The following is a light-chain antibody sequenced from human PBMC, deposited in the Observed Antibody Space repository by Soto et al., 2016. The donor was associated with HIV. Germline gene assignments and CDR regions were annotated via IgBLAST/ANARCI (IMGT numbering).Light chain of an antibody. V-gene: IGKV1-5*03. CDR3: QQYNSYPWT. Sequence: DIRMTQSPSTLSASLGDRVTITCRASQSINKWLAWYQQKPGKAPNLLIYKASTSQSGVPSTFSGSGSGTEFTLIISSLQPDDFATYYCQQYNSYPWTFGQRDQGGN. CDR2: KAS. J-gene: IGKJ1*01. CDR1: QSINKW.